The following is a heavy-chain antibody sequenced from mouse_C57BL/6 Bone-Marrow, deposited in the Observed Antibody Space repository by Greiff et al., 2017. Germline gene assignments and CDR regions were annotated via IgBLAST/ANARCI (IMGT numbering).Heavy chain of an antibody. J-gene: IGHJ3*01. CDR2: INYDGSST. CDR1: GFTFSDYY. D-gene: IGHD2-4*01. Sequence: EVQLVESEGGLVQPGSSMKLSCTASGFTFSDYYMAWVRQVPEKGLEWVANINYDGSSTYYLDSLKSRFIISRDNAKNILYLQMSSLKSEDTATYYCASVYYEGFAYWGQGTLVTASA. CDR3: ASVYYEGFAY. V-gene: IGHV5-16*01.